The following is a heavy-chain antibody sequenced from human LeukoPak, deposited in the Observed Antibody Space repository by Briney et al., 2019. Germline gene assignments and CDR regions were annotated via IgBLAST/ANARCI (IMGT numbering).Heavy chain of an antibody. CDR1: GFSLSTSGVG. D-gene: IGHD3-22*01. V-gene: IGHV2-5*01. CDR2: IYWNDDK. Sequence: SGPTLVKPTQTLTLTCTFSGFSLSTSGVGVGWIRQPPGKALEWLALIYWNDDKRYSPSLKSRLTITKDTSKNQVVLTMTNMDPVDTATYYCAHSDLYYYDSSGYYLGTLDYRGQGTLVTVSS. J-gene: IGHJ4*02. CDR3: AHSDLYYYDSSGYYLGTLDY.